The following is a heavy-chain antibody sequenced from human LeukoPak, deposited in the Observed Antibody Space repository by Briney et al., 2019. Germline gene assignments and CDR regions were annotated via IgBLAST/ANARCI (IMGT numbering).Heavy chain of an antibody. V-gene: IGHV1-2*02. CDR1: GYTFTGYY. J-gene: IGHJ6*03. Sequence: ASVKVSCKASGYTFTGYYMHWVRQAPGQGLEWMGWINPNSGGTNYAQKFQGRVTMTRDTSISTAYMELSRLRSDDTAVYYCARDNRGIAARSYYMDVWGKGTTVTVSS. CDR2: INPNSGGT. CDR3: ARDNRGIAARSYYMDV. D-gene: IGHD6-6*01.